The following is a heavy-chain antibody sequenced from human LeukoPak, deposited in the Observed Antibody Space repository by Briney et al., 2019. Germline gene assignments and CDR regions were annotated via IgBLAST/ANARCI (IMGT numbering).Heavy chain of an antibody. CDR3: AADRNCRSSRCDPSNFDY. CDR2: IVVGSDER. Sequence: GCSVTVSCKASGFTFSRSAMQWVRQARGQRLEWMGWIVVGSDERNYAQKFQERVTITRDMSTSTVYMELSSLRSEDTAVYYCAADRNCRSSRCDPSNFDYWGQGTLVTVSS. J-gene: IGHJ4*02. CDR1: GFTFSRSA. D-gene: IGHD2-2*01. V-gene: IGHV1-58*02.